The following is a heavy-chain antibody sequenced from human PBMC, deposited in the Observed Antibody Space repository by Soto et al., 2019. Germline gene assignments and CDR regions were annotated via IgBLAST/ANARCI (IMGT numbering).Heavy chain of an antibody. Sequence: QVQLVQSGAEVKKPGSSVKVSCKASGGTFSSYVISWVRQAPGQGLEWMGGIIPIFGTANYAQKFQGRVKITADESTSTCYMELSSLRSEDTAVYYCAREGHDYVWGSLNWFDPWGQGTLVTVSS. J-gene: IGHJ5*02. CDR1: GGTFSSYV. CDR2: IIPIFGTA. CDR3: AREGHDYVWGSLNWFDP. V-gene: IGHV1-69*12. D-gene: IGHD3-16*01.